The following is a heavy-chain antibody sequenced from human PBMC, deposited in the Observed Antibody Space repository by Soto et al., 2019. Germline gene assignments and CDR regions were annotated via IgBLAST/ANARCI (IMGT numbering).Heavy chain of an antibody. V-gene: IGHV4-59*08. CDR3: ARRMTTVTPGAFDI. CDR2: IYYSGST. CDR1: GGSISSYY. D-gene: IGHD4-17*01. Sequence: QVQLQESGPGLVKPSETLSLTCTVSGGSISSYYWSWIRQPPGKGLEWIGYIYYSGSTNYNPSLTSRVTISVDTSKNQFSLKLSSVTAADTAVYYCARRMTTVTPGAFDIWGQGTMVTVSS. J-gene: IGHJ3*02.